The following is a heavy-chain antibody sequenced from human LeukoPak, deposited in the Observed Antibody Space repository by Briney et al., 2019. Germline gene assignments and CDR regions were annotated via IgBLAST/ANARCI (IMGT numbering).Heavy chain of an antibody. CDR2: MNPNSGNT. Sequence: GASVKVSCKASGYTFTSYDINWVRQATGQGLEWMGWMNPNSGNTGYAQKFQGRVTMTRNTSISTAYMELSSLRSEDTAVYYCARVRYSNSWGPRHDAFDIWGQGTMVTVSS. D-gene: IGHD6-13*01. V-gene: IGHV1-8*01. CDR3: ARVRYSNSWGPRHDAFDI. CDR1: GYTFTSYD. J-gene: IGHJ3*02.